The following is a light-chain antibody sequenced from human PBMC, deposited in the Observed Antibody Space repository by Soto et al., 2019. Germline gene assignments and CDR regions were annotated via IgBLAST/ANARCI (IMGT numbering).Light chain of an antibody. CDR2: KAS. Sequence: DIQMTQSPSTLSASVGDRVTITFRASQSISSWLAWYQQKPGKAPKLLIYKASSLESGVPSRFSGSGSGTEFTLTISSLQPDDFATYYCQQYNSYRLTFGGGTKVDIK. V-gene: IGKV1-5*03. CDR3: QQYNSYRLT. CDR1: QSISSW. J-gene: IGKJ4*01.